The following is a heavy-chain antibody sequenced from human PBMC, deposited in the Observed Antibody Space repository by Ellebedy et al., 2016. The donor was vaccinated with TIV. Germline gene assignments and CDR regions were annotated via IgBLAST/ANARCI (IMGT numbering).Heavy chain of an antibody. D-gene: IGHD5-18*01. Sequence: SQTLSLTCVVSGGSISGHYWSWIRQPPGKGLEWIGYIYSSGNTNYSPSLESRITISLDTSKNQFSLKLSSVTAADTAVFYCASGFSYGLLDYWGQGTLVAVSS. V-gene: IGHV4-59*11. CDR2: IYSSGNT. CDR3: ASGFSYGLLDY. CDR1: GGSISGHY. J-gene: IGHJ4*02.